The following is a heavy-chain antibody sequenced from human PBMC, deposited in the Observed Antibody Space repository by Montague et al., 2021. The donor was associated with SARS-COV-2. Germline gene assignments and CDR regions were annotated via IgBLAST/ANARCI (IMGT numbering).Heavy chain of an antibody. J-gene: IGHJ4*02. D-gene: IGHD5-12*01. CDR1: GWSFSGYY. CDR3: ARGPTNNIGMVATRLDY. Sequence: SETLSLTCAVYGWSFSGYYWHLIRHPPGTCLEWIGEIYHSGSTNSNPFLKSRVTISVDTSNNQFSLKLTSVTAADTAVYYCARGPTNNIGMVATRLDYWGQGTLVTVSS. CDR2: IYHSGST. V-gene: IGHV4-34*01.